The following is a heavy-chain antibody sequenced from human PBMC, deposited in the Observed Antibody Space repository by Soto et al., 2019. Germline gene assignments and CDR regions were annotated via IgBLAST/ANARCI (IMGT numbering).Heavy chain of an antibody. CDR3: ARRCIMITFGGVIASYYFDY. Sequence: SETLSLTCAGYGGSFSGYYWSWIRQHPGKGLEWIGEINHSGSTNYNPSLKSRVTISVDTSKNQFSLKLSSVTAADTAVYYCARRCIMITFGGVIASYYFDYWGQGTLVTVSS. D-gene: IGHD3-16*02. CDR1: GGSFSGYY. V-gene: IGHV4-34*01. J-gene: IGHJ4*02. CDR2: INHSGST.